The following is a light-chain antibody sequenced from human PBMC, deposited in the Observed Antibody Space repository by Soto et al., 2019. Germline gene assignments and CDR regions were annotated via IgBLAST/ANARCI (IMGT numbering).Light chain of an antibody. CDR1: SSDFGSYKY. Sequence: QSVLTQPASVSGSPGQSITISCTGTSSDFGSYKYVSWYQQHPGKAPKLMIHDVSNRPSGVSNRFSGSKSGNTASLTISGLQAENEADYYCSSYTSSSTYGFGTGTKLTVL. CDR2: DVS. CDR3: SSYTSSSTYG. J-gene: IGLJ1*01. V-gene: IGLV2-14*01.